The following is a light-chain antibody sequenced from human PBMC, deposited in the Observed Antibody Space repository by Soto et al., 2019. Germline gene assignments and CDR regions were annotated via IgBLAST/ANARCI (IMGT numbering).Light chain of an antibody. CDR1: SSNIGSNS. J-gene: IGLJ1*01. Sequence: QSVLTQPPSASGTPGQRVTISCSGSSSNIGSNSVNWYHQVAGTAPKLLIHSDNQRPSGVPDRFSGSKSGTSASLAISGLQSGDEANYYCCAYADTFYVFGTGTKLTVL. V-gene: IGLV1-44*01. CDR3: CAYADTFYV. CDR2: SDN.